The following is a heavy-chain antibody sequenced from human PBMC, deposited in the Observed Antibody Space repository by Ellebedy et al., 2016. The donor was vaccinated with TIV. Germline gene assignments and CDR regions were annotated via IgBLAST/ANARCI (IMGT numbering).Heavy chain of an antibody. CDR1: GGSISSYY. J-gene: IGHJ3*02. D-gene: IGHD3-16*02. CDR3: ARVWITFGGVIVTGGRRWYAFDI. V-gene: IGHV4-59*12. Sequence: SETLSLXXTVSGGSISSYYWSWIRQPPGKGLEWFGYIYYSGSTNYNPSLKSRVTISVDTSKNQFSLKLSSVTAADTAVYYCARVWITFGGVIVTGGRRWYAFDIWGQGTMVTVSS. CDR2: IYYSGST.